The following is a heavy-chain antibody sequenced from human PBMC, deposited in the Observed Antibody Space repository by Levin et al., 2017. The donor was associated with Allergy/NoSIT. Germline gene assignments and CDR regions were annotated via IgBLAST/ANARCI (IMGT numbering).Heavy chain of an antibody. V-gene: IGHV4-30-2*01. CDR3: ARVATLNDYVDY. Sequence: SETLSLTCAVSGGSISSGGYSWSWIRQPPGKGLEWIGYIYHSGSTYYNPSLKSRVTISVDRSKNQFSLKLSSVTAADTAVYYCARVATLNDYVDYWGQGTLVTVSS. CDR1: GGSISSGGYS. CDR2: IYHSGST. J-gene: IGHJ4*02.